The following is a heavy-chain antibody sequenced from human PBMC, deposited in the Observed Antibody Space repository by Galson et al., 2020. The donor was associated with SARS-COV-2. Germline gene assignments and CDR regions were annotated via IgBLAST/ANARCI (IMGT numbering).Heavy chain of an antibody. D-gene: IGHD5-12*01. Sequence: GESLKISCKDSGNNFSSYWIGWVRQMTGKGLEWVGLIYPSDSDTRYSTSFQGRVTISADKSISTTYLQWSSLKASDTAIYYCARAPHGYNTGWFDPWGQGTLVTVSS. CDR2: IYPSDSDT. CDR3: ARAPHGYNTGWFDP. CDR1: GNNFSSYW. V-gene: IGHV5-51*01. J-gene: IGHJ5*02.